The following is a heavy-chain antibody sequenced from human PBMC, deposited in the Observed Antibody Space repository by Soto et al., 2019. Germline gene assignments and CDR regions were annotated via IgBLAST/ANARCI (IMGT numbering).Heavy chain of an antibody. CDR2: ISDSGGGT. CDR1: GFTFSSYA. J-gene: IGHJ6*02. V-gene: IGHV3-23*01. Sequence: EVQLLESGGGLVQPGGSLRLSCAASGFTFSSYAMSWVRQAPGKGLEWVSAISDSGGGTYYADSVKGRFTISRDNSKNTLCLQMNSLRAEDTAVYYCAKGNGDYYCYGMDVWGQGTTVTVSS. D-gene: IGHD4-17*01. CDR3: AKGNGDYYCYGMDV.